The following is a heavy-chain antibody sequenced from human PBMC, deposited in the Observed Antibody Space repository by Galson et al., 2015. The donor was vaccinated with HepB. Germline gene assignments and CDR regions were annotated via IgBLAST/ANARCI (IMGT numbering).Heavy chain of an antibody. CDR1: GFTFSSYA. Sequence: SLRLSCAASGFTFSSYAMHWVRQAPGKGLEYVSAISSNGGSTYYADSVKGRFTISRDNSKNTLYLQMSSLRAEDTAVYYCVNGDYGDYAQGRNYYYGLDVWGQGTTVTVSS. CDR2: ISSNGGST. CDR3: VNGDYGDYAQGRNYYYGLDV. J-gene: IGHJ6*02. V-gene: IGHV3-64D*06. D-gene: IGHD4-17*01.